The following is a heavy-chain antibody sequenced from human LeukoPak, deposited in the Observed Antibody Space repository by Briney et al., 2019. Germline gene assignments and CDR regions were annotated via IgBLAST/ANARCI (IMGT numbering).Heavy chain of an antibody. Sequence: GGSLRLSCAASEFTFSSYAMSWVRQAPGKGLEWVSYITDSGRTIYYADSVKGRFTISRDNAKNSLFLQMISLRAEDTAVYYCARGEVVTASLPDYFYYYMDVWGKGTTVIISS. CDR2: ITDSGRTI. CDR3: ARGEVVTASLPDYFYYYMDV. CDR1: EFTFSSYA. J-gene: IGHJ6*03. D-gene: IGHD2-21*02. V-gene: IGHV3-48*03.